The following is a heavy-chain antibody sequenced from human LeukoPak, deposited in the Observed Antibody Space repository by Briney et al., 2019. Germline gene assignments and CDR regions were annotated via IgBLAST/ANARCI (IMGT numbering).Heavy chain of an antibody. CDR2: IIPIFGTA. J-gene: IGHJ6*03. CDR1: GGTFSSYA. D-gene: IGHD2-15*01. V-gene: IGHV1-69*05. CDR3: ASWAAGSGGRSYMDV. Sequence: SVKVSCKASGGTFSSYAISWVRQDPGQGLEWMGGIIPIFGTANYAQKFQGRVTITTDESTSTAYMELSSLRSEDTAVYYCASWAAGSGGRSYMDVWGKGTTVTVSS.